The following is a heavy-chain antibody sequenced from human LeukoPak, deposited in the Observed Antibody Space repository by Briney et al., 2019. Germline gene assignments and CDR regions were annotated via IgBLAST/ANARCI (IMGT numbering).Heavy chain of an antibody. D-gene: IGHD2-15*01. Sequence: NPSETLSLTCAVYGGSFSGYYWSWIRQPPGKGLEWIGEINHSGSTNYNPSLKSRVTISVDTSKNQFSLKLSSVTAADTAVYYCARGLKGYCSGGSCYYEYYYYYMDVWGKGTTVTVSS. J-gene: IGHJ6*03. CDR1: GGSFSGYY. CDR3: ARGLKGYCSGGSCYYEYYYYYMDV. V-gene: IGHV4-34*01. CDR2: INHSGST.